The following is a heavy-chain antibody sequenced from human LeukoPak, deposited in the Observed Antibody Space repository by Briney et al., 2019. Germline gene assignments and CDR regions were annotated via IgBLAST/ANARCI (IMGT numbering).Heavy chain of an antibody. V-gene: IGHV3-7*01. CDR2: IKQDGSEK. CDR1: GFTFSSYW. D-gene: IGHD6-13*01. J-gene: IGHJ4*02. Sequence: PGGSLRLSCAASGFTFSSYWMSWVRQAPGKGLEWVANIKQDGSEKYYVDSVKGRFTISRDNAKNSLYLQMNSLRAEDTAVYYRARGHPGIAAAGVAGFDYWGQGTLVTVSS. CDR3: ARGHPGIAAAGVAGFDY.